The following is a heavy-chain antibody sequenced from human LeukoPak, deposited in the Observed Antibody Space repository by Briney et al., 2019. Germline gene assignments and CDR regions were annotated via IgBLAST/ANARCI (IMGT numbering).Heavy chain of an antibody. CDR2: IYHSGST. J-gene: IGHJ3*01. CDR1: GGSISSSDW. D-gene: IGHD1-1*01. Sequence: TSGTLSLTCAVSGGSISSSDWWAWVRRPPGEGLEWIGEIYHSGSTKYNPSLKSRVTISVDKSKNQFSLKVSSVTAADTAVYYCARDASLQMGAFDVWGHGTMVTVSS. V-gene: IGHV4-4*02. CDR3: ARDASLQMGAFDV.